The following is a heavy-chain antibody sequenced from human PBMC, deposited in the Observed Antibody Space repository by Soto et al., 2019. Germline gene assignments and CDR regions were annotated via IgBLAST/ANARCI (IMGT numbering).Heavy chain of an antibody. D-gene: IGHD3-22*01. V-gene: IGHV3-23*01. Sequence: EVQLLESGGALVQPGGSLRLSCAVSGITFSSYPMGWVRQAPGKGLEWVSAISGDGGTTHYADSVKGRFTISRDNSKNTLYLPMNSLRVEDTAVYFCAKDRDDTSGYPPSRTLTFAGYLFHWGQGTLVTVSS. J-gene: IGHJ1*01. CDR2: ISGDGGTT. CDR3: AKDRDDTSGYPPSRTLTFAGYLFH. CDR1: GITFSSYP.